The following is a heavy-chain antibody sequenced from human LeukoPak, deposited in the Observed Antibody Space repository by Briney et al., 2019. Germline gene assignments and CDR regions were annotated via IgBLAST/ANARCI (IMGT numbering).Heavy chain of an antibody. J-gene: IGHJ3*02. CDR1: GGSISTYY. CDR2: IYYSGPT. CDR3: ARPGESGIGLSAFDI. V-gene: IGHV4-59*01. D-gene: IGHD3-16*01. Sequence: SETLSLTCTVSGGSISTYYWSWIRQPPGKGLEWIGYIYYSGPTKYTPSLKSRVTISVDTSKNQLSLELSSVTAADTAVYYCARPGESGIGLSAFDIWGQGTMVTVSS.